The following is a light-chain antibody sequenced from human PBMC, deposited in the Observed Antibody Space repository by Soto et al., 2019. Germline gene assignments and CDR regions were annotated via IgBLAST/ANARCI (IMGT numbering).Light chain of an antibody. V-gene: IGKV3-20*01. Sequence: EIVLTQSPGTLSLSPGERATLSCRASQSVSSTYLAWYQQKPGQAPRLLIYGASSRATGIPDRFSGSGSGTDFTLTISRLEPEDFGGYYFQPYGSSPWTFGQGTKVEIK. CDR3: QPYGSSPWT. CDR1: QSVSSTY. J-gene: IGKJ1*01. CDR2: GAS.